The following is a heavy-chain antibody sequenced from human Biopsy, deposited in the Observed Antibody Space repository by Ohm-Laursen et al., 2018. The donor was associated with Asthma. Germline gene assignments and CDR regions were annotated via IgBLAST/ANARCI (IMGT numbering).Heavy chain of an antibody. CDR3: ARSFHFWGPYHAEHYHL. V-gene: IGHV3-7*01. D-gene: IGHD3-3*02. CDR1: GFNLSYYS. Sequence: GSLRLSCAASGFNLSYYSMNWVRQVPGKGLEWVANIKHDGSEKNHVDSMKGRFTISRDNAKNSLYLQMNSLRAEDTAVYYCARSFHFWGPYHAEHYHLWGQGTPVTVSS. J-gene: IGHJ1*01. CDR2: IKHDGSEK.